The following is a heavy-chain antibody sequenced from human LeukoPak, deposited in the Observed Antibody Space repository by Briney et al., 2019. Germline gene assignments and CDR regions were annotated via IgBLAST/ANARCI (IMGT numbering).Heavy chain of an antibody. D-gene: IGHD3-9*01. Sequence: SETLSLTCTVSGGSISSYYWSWIRQPPGKGLEWIGYIYYSGSTNYNPFLKSRVTISVDTSKNQFSLKLSSVTAADTAVYYCARVWNYDILTGSYYFDYWGQGTLVTVSS. V-gene: IGHV4-59*01. J-gene: IGHJ4*02. CDR3: ARVWNYDILTGSYYFDY. CDR1: GGSISSYY. CDR2: IYYSGST.